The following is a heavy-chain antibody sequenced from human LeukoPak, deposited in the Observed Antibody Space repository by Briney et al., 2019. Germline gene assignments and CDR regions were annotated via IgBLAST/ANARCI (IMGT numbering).Heavy chain of an antibody. J-gene: IGHJ6*03. CDR2: ISGSGGST. D-gene: IGHD2-2*03. CDR3: ARDAGYCSSTSCYLVYFMDV. CDR1: GFTFGDYA. Sequence: GGSLRLSCTASGFTFGDYAMSWVRQAPGKGLEWVSAISGSGGSTYYADSVKGRFTISRDNSKNTLYLQMNSLRAEDTAVYYCARDAGYCSSTSCYLVYFMDVWGKGTTVTVSS. V-gene: IGHV3-23*01.